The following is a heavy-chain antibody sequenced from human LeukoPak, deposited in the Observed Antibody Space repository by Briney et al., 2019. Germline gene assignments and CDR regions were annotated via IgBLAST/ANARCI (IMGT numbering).Heavy chain of an antibody. Sequence: GGSLRLSCVASGFTFSTFAMNWVRQAPGKGLEWVSTISETGRSTYYADSVKDQFTISRDNSKNTLYLQMNSLRAEDTAVYYCAKDRGYSYGISEYWGQGTLVTVSS. J-gene: IGHJ4*02. D-gene: IGHD5-18*01. CDR2: ISETGRST. V-gene: IGHV3-23*01. CDR1: GFTFSTFA. CDR3: AKDRGYSYGISEY.